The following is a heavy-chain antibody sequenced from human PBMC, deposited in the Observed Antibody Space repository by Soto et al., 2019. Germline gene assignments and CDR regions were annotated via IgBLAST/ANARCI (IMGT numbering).Heavy chain of an antibody. CDR3: ARATTRDSSSWYYPPDV. Sequence: HPGGSLRLSCAASGFTFSSYDMHWVRQATGKGLEWVSAIGTAGDTYYPGSVKGRFTISRENAKNSLYLQMNSLRAEDTAVYYCARATTRDSSSWYYPPDVWGQGTTVTVS. J-gene: IGHJ6*02. CDR2: IGTAGDT. D-gene: IGHD6-13*01. V-gene: IGHV3-13*01. CDR1: GFTFSSYD.